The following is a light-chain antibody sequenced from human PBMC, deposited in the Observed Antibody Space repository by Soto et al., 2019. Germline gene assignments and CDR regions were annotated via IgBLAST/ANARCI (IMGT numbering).Light chain of an antibody. CDR2: DDS. J-gene: IGLJ2*01. CDR1: NIGSKS. V-gene: IGLV3-21*02. Sequence: SYELTQPPSVSVAPGQTARITCGGTNIGSKSVHWYQQKPGQAPVLVVYDDSDRPSGIPERFSGSNSGNTATLTISRVEAGDEDDYFCQALDSSSDHPVFGGGTKLTVL. CDR3: QALDSSSDHPV.